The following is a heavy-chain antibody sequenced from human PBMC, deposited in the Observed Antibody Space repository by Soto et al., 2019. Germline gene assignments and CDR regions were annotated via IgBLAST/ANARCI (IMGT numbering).Heavy chain of an antibody. Sequence: SVKVACKASGFTFTSSAVQGVRQARGQRLEWIGWIVVGSGNTNYAQKFQERVTITRDMSTSTAYMELSSLRSEDTAVYYFAAFPKLPTFDSWGQGPLVTVSS. CDR3: AAFPKLPTFDS. CDR1: GFTFTSSA. CDR2: IVVGSGNT. V-gene: IGHV1-58*01. J-gene: IGHJ4*02. D-gene: IGHD6-6*01.